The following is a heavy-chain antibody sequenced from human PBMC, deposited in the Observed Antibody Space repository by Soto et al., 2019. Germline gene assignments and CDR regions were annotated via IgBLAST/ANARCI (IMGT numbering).Heavy chain of an antibody. CDR1: GYTFTSYY. J-gene: IGHJ4*02. D-gene: IGHD3-10*01. V-gene: IGHV1-46*03. CDR3: ARDPPPTMVRGVPFDY. CDR2: INPSGGST. Sequence: GASVKVSCKASGYTFTSYYMHWVRQAPGQGLEWMGIINPSGGSTSYAQKFQGRVTMTRDTSTSTVYMELSSLRSEDTAVYYCARDPPPTMVRGVPFDYWGQGTLVTVSS.